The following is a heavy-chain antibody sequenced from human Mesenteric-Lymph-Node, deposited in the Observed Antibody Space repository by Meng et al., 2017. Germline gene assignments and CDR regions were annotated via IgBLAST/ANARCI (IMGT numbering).Heavy chain of an antibody. D-gene: IGHD6-13*01. CDR2: ISSSSSYI. V-gene: IGHV3-21*01. CDR3: ARSILVAGTTRAFDI. J-gene: IGHJ3*02. Sequence: GESLKISCAASGFTFSSYSMNWVRQAPGKGLEWVSSISSSSSYIYYADSVKGRFTISRDNAKNSLYLQMNSLRAEDTAVYHCARSILVAGTTRAFDIWGQGTVVTVSS. CDR1: GFTFSSYS.